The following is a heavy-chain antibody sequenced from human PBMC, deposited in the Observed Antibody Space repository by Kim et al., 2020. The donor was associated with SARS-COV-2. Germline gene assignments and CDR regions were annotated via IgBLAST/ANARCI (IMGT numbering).Heavy chain of an antibody. CDR2: IYYSGST. J-gene: IGHJ6*02. D-gene: IGHD6-13*01. V-gene: IGHV4-39*01. CDR1: GGSISSSSYY. Sequence: SETLSLTCTVSGGSISSSSYYWGWIRQPPGKGLEWIGSIYYSGSTYYNPSLKSRVTISVDTSKNQFSLKLSSVTAADTAVYYCARFIAAAAPDYYYYGMDVWGQGTTVTVSS. CDR3: ARFIAAAAPDYYYYGMDV.